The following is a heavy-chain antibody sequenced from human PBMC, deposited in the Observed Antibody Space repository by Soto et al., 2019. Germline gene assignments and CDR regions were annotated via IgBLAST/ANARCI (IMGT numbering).Heavy chain of an antibody. D-gene: IGHD5-18*01. V-gene: IGHV4-30-4*01. CDR2: IYYSGST. CDR1: VCTISSGYYD. Sequence: LSLACTVSVCTISSGYYDWSGHRPPPGKGLEWIGYIYYSGSTYYNPSLKSRVTISVDTSKNQFSLKLSSVTAADTAVYDCASQRGCRGYSYAASAYWGREP. J-gene: IGHJ4*02. CDR3: ASQRGCRGYSYAASAY.